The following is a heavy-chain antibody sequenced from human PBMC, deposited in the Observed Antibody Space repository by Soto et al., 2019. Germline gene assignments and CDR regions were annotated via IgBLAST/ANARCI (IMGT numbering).Heavy chain of an antibody. CDR1: GYTFTSYY. CDR2: INPSGGST. V-gene: IGHV1-46*01. Sequence: QVQLVQSGAEVKKPGASVKVSCKASGYTFTSYYMHWVRQAPGQGLEWMGIINPSGGSTSYAQKFQGRVSMTRDTSTSTVYMELSSLRSEDTAVYYWARAGGAVAPFDYWGQGTLVTVSS. D-gene: IGHD6-19*01. J-gene: IGHJ4*02. CDR3: ARAGGAVAPFDY.